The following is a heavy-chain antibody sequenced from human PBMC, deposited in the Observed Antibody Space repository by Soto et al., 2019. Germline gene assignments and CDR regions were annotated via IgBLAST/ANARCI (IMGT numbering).Heavy chain of an antibody. CDR2: ITHSGST. CDR1: GGSFSGYY. J-gene: IGHJ2*01. V-gene: IGHV4-34*01. Sequence: QVQLQQWGAGLLKPSETLSLTCAVYGGSFSGYYWSWIRQPPGKGLEWIGEITHSGSTNYNPSLKSLVTISVDTSKTQFSLKLSSVTAADTAVYYCARDVMANNRYHWYFDLWGRGTLVTVSS. D-gene: IGHD2-8*01. CDR3: ARDVMANNRYHWYFDL.